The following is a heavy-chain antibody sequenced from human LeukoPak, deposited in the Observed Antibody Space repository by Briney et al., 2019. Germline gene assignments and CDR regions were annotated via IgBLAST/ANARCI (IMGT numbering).Heavy chain of an antibody. Sequence: PSETLSLTCTVSGGSICSYYWSWIRQPPGKGLEWIGYLYNRGSTNCNPSLKSRVTISVDTSKNQFSLKLRSVTAADTAVYYCARGRPLDPWGQGTLVTVSS. J-gene: IGHJ5*02. V-gene: IGHV4-59*01. CDR1: GGSICSYY. CDR3: ARGRPLDP. CDR2: LYNRGST.